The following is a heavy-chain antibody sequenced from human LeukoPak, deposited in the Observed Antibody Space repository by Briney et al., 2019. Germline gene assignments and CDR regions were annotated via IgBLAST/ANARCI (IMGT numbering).Heavy chain of an antibody. CDR3: ARSRSGWPLDY. D-gene: IGHD6-19*01. CDR2: IIPVFWTA. CDR1: LGRFSSYA. J-gene: IGHJ4*02. V-gene: IGHV1-69*05. Sequence: GSAVKVSRKASLGRFSSYAISWVRQAPGQGLEWLGGIIPVFWTANYAQKFQARVTITTDESTSTAYMELSSLRSEDRAVYDCARSRSGWPLDYWGQGTRVTLST.